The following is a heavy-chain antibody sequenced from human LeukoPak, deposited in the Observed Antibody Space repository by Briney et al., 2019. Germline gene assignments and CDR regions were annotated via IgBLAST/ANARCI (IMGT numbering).Heavy chain of an antibody. Sequence: SETLSLTCTVSGGSISSYYWSWIRQPAGKGLEWIGRIYTSGSTNYNPSLTSRVTMSVDTSKNQFSLKLSSVTAADTAVYYCARDRLNSGSYSYFDYWGQGTLVTVSS. CDR3: ARDRLNSGSYSYFDY. CDR1: GGSISSYY. D-gene: IGHD1-26*01. CDR2: IYTSGST. J-gene: IGHJ4*02. V-gene: IGHV4-4*07.